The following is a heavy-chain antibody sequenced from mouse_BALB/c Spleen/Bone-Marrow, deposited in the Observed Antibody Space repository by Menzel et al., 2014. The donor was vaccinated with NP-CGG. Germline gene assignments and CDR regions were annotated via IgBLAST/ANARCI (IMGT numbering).Heavy chain of an antibody. CDR1: GCSFNGYY. Sequence: LVKTGASVKISCKASGCSFNGYYIHWVKQSHGKSLEWIGYISCYNGATNYNQKFKGKATFSVDTSSSTAYMQFNSLTSEDSAVYYCARLDYGSSYALDYWGQGTSVTASS. CDR3: ARLDYGSSYALDY. J-gene: IGHJ4*01. V-gene: IGHV1S34*01. CDR2: ISCYNGAT. D-gene: IGHD1-1*01.